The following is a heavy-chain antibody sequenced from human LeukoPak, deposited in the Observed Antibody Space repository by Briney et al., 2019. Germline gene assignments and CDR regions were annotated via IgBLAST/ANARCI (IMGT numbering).Heavy chain of an antibody. CDR1: GFTFSSYS. CDR2: ISGSGGST. D-gene: IGHD3-22*01. V-gene: IGHV3-23*01. Sequence: GGSLRLSCAASGFTFSSYSMSWVRQAPGKGPEWVSGISGSGGSTDYADSVKGRFTISRDNSKNTLYLQMNSLRAEDTAVYYCARGGGDYYDSSELDYWGQGTLVTVSS. J-gene: IGHJ4*02. CDR3: ARGGGDYYDSSELDY.